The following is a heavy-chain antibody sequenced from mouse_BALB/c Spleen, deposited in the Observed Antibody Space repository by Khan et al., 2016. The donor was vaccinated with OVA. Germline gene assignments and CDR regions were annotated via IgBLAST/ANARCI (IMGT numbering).Heavy chain of an antibody. V-gene: IGHV2-2*02. CDR2: ICSAGST. CDR3: ARRGYDYGRGAWFAY. Sequence: QVQLKQSGPGLVQPSQSLSITCTVSGFSLTNYSVHWVRQSPGKGLEWLGVICSAGSTDYNAAFISRLSISKDNSRSQVFFKMNSLQPNDTAIYYCARRGYDYGRGAWFAYWGQGTLVTVSA. D-gene: IGHD2-4*01. J-gene: IGHJ3*01. CDR1: GFSLTNYS.